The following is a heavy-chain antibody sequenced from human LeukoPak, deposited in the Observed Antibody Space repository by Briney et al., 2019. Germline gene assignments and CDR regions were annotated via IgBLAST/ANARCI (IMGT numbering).Heavy chain of an antibody. CDR3: ARDQDYCHSARCYQFDY. V-gene: IGHV1-18*01. CDR2: ISAYHGNA. D-gene: IGHD2-2*01. CDR1: GYTFTSSG. J-gene: IGHJ4*02. Sequence: VASVKVSCKTSGYTFTSSGVSWVRQAPGQGLEWMGWISAYHGNANYAQKFTGRVTMTTDTSTSTAYMELRSLRSDDTAVYYCARDQDYCHSARCYQFDYWGQGTLATVSS.